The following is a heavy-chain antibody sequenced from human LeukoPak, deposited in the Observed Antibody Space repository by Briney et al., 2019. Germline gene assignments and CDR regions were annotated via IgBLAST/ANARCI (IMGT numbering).Heavy chain of an antibody. Sequence: GGSLRLSCAASGFTFNNYNMNWVRQAPGKGLEWVSSISSSSSYIYYADSVKGRFTISRDNAKNSLYVQMNSLRAEDTAVYYCARRKYCSSTSCYLSLGNYNWFDPWGQGTLVTVSS. CDR2: ISSSSSYI. D-gene: IGHD2-2*01. CDR3: ARRKYCSSTSCYLSLGNYNWFDP. V-gene: IGHV3-21*01. CDR1: GFTFNNYN. J-gene: IGHJ5*02.